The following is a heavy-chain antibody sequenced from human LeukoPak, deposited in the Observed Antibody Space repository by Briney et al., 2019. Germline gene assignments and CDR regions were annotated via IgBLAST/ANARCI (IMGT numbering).Heavy chain of an antibody. CDR3: ARPRGLLSMRWFDP. J-gene: IGHJ5*02. CDR2: INHSGST. D-gene: IGHD3-10*01. CDR1: GGSISSSSYY. V-gene: IGHV4-39*07. Sequence: PSETLSLTCTVSGGSISSSSYYWGWIRQPPGKGLEWIGEINHSGSTNYNPSLKSRVTISVDTSKNQFSLKLSSVTAADTAVYYCARPRGLLSMRWFDPWGQGTLVTVSS.